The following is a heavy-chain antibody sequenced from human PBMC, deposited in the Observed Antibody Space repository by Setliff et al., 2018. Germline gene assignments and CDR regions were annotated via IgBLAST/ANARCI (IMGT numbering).Heavy chain of an antibody. V-gene: IGHV1-24*01. CDR1: GYTLTELS. CDR2: FDPEDGET. CDR3: ATQPLQWELLGLDY. J-gene: IGHJ4*02. D-gene: IGHD1-26*01. Sequence: GASVKVSCKVSGYTLTELSMHWVRQAPGKGLEWMGGFDPEDGETIYAQKFQGRVTMTEDTSTDTAYMELSSLRSEDTAVYYCATQPLQWELLGLDYWGQGTLVTVSS.